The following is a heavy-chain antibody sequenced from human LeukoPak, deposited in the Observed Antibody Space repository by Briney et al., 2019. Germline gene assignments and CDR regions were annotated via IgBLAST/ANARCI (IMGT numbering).Heavy chain of an antibody. J-gene: IGHJ4*02. CDR3: AREESGGYFDY. D-gene: IGHD2-8*02. CDR2: INPTGTST. V-gene: IGHV1-46*01. Sequence: ASVKVSCKASGYTFTNYYMHWVRQAPGQGLEWMGLINPTGTSTNYAQKFRGRVTMTRDASTTTVYMELSSLRSEDTAVYYCAREESGGYFDYWGQGTLVAVSS. CDR1: GYTFTNYY.